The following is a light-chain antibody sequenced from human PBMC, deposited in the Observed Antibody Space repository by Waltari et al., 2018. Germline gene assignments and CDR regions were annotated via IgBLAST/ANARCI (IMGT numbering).Light chain of an antibody. J-gene: IGLJ1*01. CDR3: CSYAGSSTHYV. V-gene: IGLV2-23*02. CDR1: SSDAGGYNL. Sequence: QSALTQPASVSGSPGPSIPTSCTGTSSDAGGYNLVPWYKQPPGKAPKLLIYEVSKRPSGVSNRFSGSKSGNTAALTIAALQAEDEADYYCCSYAGSSTHYVFGTGTKVTVL. CDR2: EVS.